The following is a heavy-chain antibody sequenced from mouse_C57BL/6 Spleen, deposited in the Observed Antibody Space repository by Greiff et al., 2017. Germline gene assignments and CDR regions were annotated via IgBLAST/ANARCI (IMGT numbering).Heavy chain of an antibody. V-gene: IGHV1-42*01. CDR2: INPSTGGT. Sequence: VQLQQSGPELVKPGASVKISCKASGYSFTGYYMNWVKQSPEKSLEWIGEINPSTGGTTYNQKFKAKATLTVDKSSSTAYMQLKSLTSEDSAVYYCARGGYSNYVGFAYWGQGTLVTVSA. D-gene: IGHD2-5*01. CDR3: ARGGYSNYVGFAY. J-gene: IGHJ3*01. CDR1: GYSFTGYY.